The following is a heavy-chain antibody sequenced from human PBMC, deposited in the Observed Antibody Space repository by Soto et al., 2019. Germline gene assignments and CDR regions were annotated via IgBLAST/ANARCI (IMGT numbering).Heavy chain of an antibody. CDR1: GVSVSSGTYY. D-gene: IGHD3-10*01. CDR3: ARVPRSYYGSETNWFDP. CDR2: IYYSGST. Sequence: SETLSLTRTVSGVSVSSGTYYWSWIRQPPGKGLEWIGYIYYSGSTYYNPSLKSRVTISVDTSKNQFSLKLSSVTAADTAVYYCARVPRSYYGSETNWFDPWGQGTLVTVS. V-gene: IGHV4-31*03. J-gene: IGHJ5*02.